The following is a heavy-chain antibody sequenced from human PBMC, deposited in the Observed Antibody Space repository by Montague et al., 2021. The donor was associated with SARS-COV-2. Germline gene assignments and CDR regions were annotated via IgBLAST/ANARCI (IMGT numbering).Heavy chain of an antibody. J-gene: IGHJ5*02. CDR1: GGSISSCSYY. D-gene: IGHD6-13*01. CDR2: IYYSGST. Sequence: SETLSLTCTASGGSISSCSYYWGWIRQPPGKGLEWIGSIYYSGSTYYXPSLKSRVTISVDTSKNQFSLKLSSVTAADTAVYYCARKEMKYSSIWSTGGNWFDPWGQGTLVTVSS. CDR3: ARKEMKYSSIWSTGGNWFDP. V-gene: IGHV4-39*01.